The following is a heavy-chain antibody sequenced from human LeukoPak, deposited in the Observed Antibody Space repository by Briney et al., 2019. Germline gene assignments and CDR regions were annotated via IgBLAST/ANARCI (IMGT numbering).Heavy chain of an antibody. CDR3: ARPGSHCSSTSCLDAFDI. D-gene: IGHD2-2*01. Sequence: GESLKISCKGSGYSFTSYWISWVRQMPGKGLEWMGRIDPSDSYTNYSPSFQGHVTISADKSISTAYLQWSSLKASDTAMYYCARPGSHCSSTSCLDAFDIWGQETMVTVSS. CDR1: GYSFTSYW. CDR2: IDPSDSYT. J-gene: IGHJ3*02. V-gene: IGHV5-10-1*01.